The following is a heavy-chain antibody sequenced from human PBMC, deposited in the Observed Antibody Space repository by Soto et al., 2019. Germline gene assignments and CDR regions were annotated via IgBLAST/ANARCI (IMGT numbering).Heavy chain of an antibody. D-gene: IGHD6-13*01. V-gene: IGHV5-51*01. Sequence: PGESLKISCKGSGYSFTSYWIGWVRQMPGKGLEWMGIIYPGDSDTRYSPSFQGQVTISADKSISTAYLQWSSLKASDTAMYYCARDISAHGSSWYHENEQHYYYYYGMDVWGQGTPVTVSS. J-gene: IGHJ6*02. CDR3: ARDISAHGSSWYHENEQHYYYYYGMDV. CDR2: IYPGDSDT. CDR1: GYSFTSYW.